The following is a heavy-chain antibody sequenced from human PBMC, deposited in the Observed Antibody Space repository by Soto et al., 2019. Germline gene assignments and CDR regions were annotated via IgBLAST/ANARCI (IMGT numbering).Heavy chain of an antibody. J-gene: IGHJ5*02. D-gene: IGHD1-26*01. CDR2: INHSGST. CDR1: GGSFSGYY. V-gene: IGHV4-34*01. Sequence: QVQLQQWGAGLLKPSETLSLTCAVYGGSFSGYYWSWIRQPPGKGLEWIGEINHSGSTNYNPSLKSRVTILVDTSKNQFSLKLSSVTAADTAVYYCARARWEQHPNWFDPWGQGTLVTVSS. CDR3: ARARWEQHPNWFDP.